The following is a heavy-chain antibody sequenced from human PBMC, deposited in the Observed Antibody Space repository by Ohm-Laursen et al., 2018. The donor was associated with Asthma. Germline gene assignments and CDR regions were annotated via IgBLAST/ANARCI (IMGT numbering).Heavy chain of an antibody. J-gene: IGHJ6*02. CDR2: INHSGGT. D-gene: IGHD2-2*01. Sequence: TLSLTWAVYGGSFTDYSWNWIRQSPGKGLEWIGEINHSGGTNYHPSLQSRVTISLDTSKNQFSLKLRSVTAADTSAYYCARAQKGRNYAVEFYGMDVWGQGTTVTVSS. CDR1: GGSFTDYS. V-gene: IGHV4-34*01. CDR3: ARAQKGRNYAVEFYGMDV.